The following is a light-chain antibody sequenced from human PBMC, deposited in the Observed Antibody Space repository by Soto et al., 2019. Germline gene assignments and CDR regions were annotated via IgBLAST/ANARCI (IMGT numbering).Light chain of an antibody. CDR3: QHYNNWPPWT. Sequence: EIVMMQSPATLSVSPGERATLSCRASQITANNLAWYQQKPGQAPRLLIYGASTRAPGIPARFSGSGSGTEFTLTISSLQSEDFAIYYCQHYNNWPPWTFGQGTRLEIK. J-gene: IGKJ5*01. CDR1: QITANN. V-gene: IGKV3-15*01. CDR2: GAS.